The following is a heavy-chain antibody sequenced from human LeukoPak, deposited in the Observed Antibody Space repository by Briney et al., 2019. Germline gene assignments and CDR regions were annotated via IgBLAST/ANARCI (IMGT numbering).Heavy chain of an antibody. CDR2: FDPEDGQT. CDR1: GNTLTELS. Sequence: ASVKVSCKVYGNTLTELSMHWVRQAPGKGLEWMGGFDPEDGQTIYAQKFQGRVTMTEDTSTNTAYMELSSLRSEDTAVYYCASEPEYYGLGSPFHYWGQGTLVTVSS. V-gene: IGHV1-24*01. CDR3: ASEPEYYGLGSPFHY. D-gene: IGHD3-10*01. J-gene: IGHJ4*02.